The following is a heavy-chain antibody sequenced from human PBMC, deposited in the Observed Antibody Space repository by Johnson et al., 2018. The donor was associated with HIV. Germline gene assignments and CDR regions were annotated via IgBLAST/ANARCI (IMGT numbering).Heavy chain of an antibody. CDR2: ISGSGGST. Sequence: EVQLVESGGGVVQPGRSLRLSCAASGFTFRSYGMHWVRQAPGKGLEWISGISGSGGSTYYADSVKGRFTISRDNSKNTLYLQMNSLRAEDTAVYYCAKDRQWGPRDAFDIWGQGTMVTVSS. CDR1: GFTFRSYG. J-gene: IGHJ3*02. V-gene: IGHV3-23*04. D-gene: IGHD6-19*01. CDR3: AKDRQWGPRDAFDI.